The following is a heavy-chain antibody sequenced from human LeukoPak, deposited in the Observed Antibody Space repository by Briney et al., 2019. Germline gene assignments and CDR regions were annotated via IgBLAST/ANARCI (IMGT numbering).Heavy chain of an antibody. CDR3: ARYTASNYGGTSAFDY. V-gene: IGHV3-53*01. CDR1: GFTVSSNY. D-gene: IGHD4-23*01. CDR2: IYSGGST. J-gene: IGHJ4*02. Sequence: PGGSLRLSCAASGFTVSSNYMSWVRQAPGRGLEGVSVIYSGGSTYYADSVKGRFTISRDNYKNKLYLQMNSLRAEDTAVYYCARYTASNYGGTSAFDYWGQGTLVTVSS.